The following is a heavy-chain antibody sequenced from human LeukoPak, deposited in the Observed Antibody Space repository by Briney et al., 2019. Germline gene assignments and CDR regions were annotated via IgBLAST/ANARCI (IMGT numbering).Heavy chain of an antibody. V-gene: IGHV4-4*07. CDR1: GGSISSYY. CDR3: ARGAGPYYYDRNSYKSV. Sequence: SETLSLTCTVSGGSISSYYWSWIRQPAGKGLEWIGRIYTSGSTNYNPSLKSRVFMSIDTSNSQFSLKLSSVTAADTGVYYCARGAGPYYYDRNSYKSVWGQGALVTVSS. CDR2: IYTSGST. J-gene: IGHJ4*02. D-gene: IGHD3-9*01.